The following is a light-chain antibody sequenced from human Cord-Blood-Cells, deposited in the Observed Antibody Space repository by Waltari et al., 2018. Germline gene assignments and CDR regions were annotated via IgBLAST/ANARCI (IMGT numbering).Light chain of an antibody. J-gene: IGLJ2*01. V-gene: IGLV1-47*01. CDR3: AAWDDSLSGVV. CDR2: RNN. Sequence: QSVLTQPPSASGTPGQRVTISCSGSSSNIGSNYVYWYQQLPGTAPKLLIYRNNQRPSGVPDRVSGSKSGTSASVAMSGLRSEDEADYYCAAWDDSLSGVVFGGGTKLTVL. CDR1: SSNIGSNY.